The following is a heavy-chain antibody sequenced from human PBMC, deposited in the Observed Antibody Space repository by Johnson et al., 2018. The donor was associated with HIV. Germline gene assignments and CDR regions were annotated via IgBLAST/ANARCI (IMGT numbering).Heavy chain of an antibody. CDR3: AKLAIDYSGAWYGLTFDS. V-gene: IGHV3-23*04. D-gene: IGHD6-19*01. Sequence: VQLVESGGGLVQPGRSLRLSCAASGFTFDDYAMHWVRQAPGKGLEWVSAISGSGGSTYYADSVKGRFTLSRDNSKNTLYLQMNSLRAEDSAVYYCAKLAIDYSGAWYGLTFDSGGQGTRVTVSA. CDR1: GFTFDDYA. CDR2: ISGSGGST. J-gene: IGHJ3*02.